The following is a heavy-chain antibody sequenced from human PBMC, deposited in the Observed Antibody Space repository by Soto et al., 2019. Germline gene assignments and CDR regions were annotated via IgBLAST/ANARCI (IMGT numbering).Heavy chain of an antibody. CDR3: ARDRYDSSGYSREYYFVY. CDR2: IIPIFGTA. J-gene: IGHJ4*02. Sequence: QVQLVQSGAEVKKPGSSVKVSCKASGGTFSSYAISWVRQAPGQGLEWMGGIIPIFGTANYAQKFQGRVTITADESTSTAYMELSSLRSEDTAVYYCARDRYDSSGYSREYYFVYWGQGTLVTVSS. D-gene: IGHD3-22*01. V-gene: IGHV1-69*01. CDR1: GGTFSSYA.